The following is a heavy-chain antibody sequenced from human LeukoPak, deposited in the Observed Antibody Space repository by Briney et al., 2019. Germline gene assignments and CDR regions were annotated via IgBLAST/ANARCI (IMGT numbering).Heavy chain of an antibody. Sequence: ASVTVSCKASGGTFSSYAISWVRQAPGQGLEWMGGIIPIFGTANYAQKFQDRVTITTDESTSTAYMGLSSLRSEDTAVYYCARAMGSSSTWFDPWGQGTLVPVSA. CDR3: ARAMGSSSTWFDP. J-gene: IGHJ5*02. CDR2: IIPIFGTA. CDR1: GGTFSSYA. D-gene: IGHD6-6*01. V-gene: IGHV1-69*05.